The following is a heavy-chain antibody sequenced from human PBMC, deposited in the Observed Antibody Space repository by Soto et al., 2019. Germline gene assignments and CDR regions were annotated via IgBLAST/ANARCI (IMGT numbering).Heavy chain of an antibody. V-gene: IGHV1-24*01. J-gene: IGHJ4*02. CDR2: FDPEDGET. D-gene: IGHD5-12*01. Sequence: GASVQVSCKVSGYTLTELSMHWVRQAPGKGLEWMGGFDPEDGETIYAQKFQGRVTMTEDTSTDTAYMELSSLRSEDTAVYYCATGGYSGYDFFDYWGQGTLVTVSS. CDR1: GYTLTELS. CDR3: ATGGYSGYDFFDY.